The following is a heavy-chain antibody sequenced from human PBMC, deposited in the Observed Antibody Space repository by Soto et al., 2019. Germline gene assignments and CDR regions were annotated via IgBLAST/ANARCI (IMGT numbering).Heavy chain of an antibody. CDR3: ASGGSSGWSRYFDL. CDR1: GGSISSYY. J-gene: IGHJ2*01. Sequence: QVQLQESGPGLVKPSETLSLTCTVSGGSISSYYWSWIRQPPGKGLEWIGYIYYSGSTNYNPSLKSRVTISVDTSKNQFSLKLSSVTAADTAVYYCASGGSSGWSRYFDLWGRGTLVTVS. D-gene: IGHD6-19*01. V-gene: IGHV4-59*01. CDR2: IYYSGST.